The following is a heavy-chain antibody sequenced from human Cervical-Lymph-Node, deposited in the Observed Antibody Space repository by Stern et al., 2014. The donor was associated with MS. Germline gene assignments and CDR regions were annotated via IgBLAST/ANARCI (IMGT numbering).Heavy chain of an antibody. Sequence: VQLVESGAEVKKPGASVKVSCKASGYTFTGYYMHWVRQASGQGLEWMGRINPNSGGTNYAQKFQGRVTMTRDTSISTAYMELSRLRSDDTAVYYCARERALIVGATTGFDYWGQGTLVTVSS. J-gene: IGHJ4*02. CDR2: INPNSGGT. D-gene: IGHD1-26*01. CDR3: ARERALIVGATTGFDY. V-gene: IGHV1-2*06. CDR1: GYTFTGYY.